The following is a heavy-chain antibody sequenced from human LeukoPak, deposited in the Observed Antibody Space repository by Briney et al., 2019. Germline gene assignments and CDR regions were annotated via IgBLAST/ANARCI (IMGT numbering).Heavy chain of an antibody. CDR3: ARAGYSSGWYQGNWFDP. V-gene: IGHV3-30*04. CDR2: ISYDGSNK. D-gene: IGHD6-19*01. J-gene: IGHJ5*02. CDR1: GFTFSSYA. Sequence: GGSLRLSCAASGFTFSSYAMHWVRQAPGKGLEWVAVISYDGSNKYYADSVKGRFTISRDNSKNTLYLQMNSLRAEDTAVYYCARAGYSSGWYQGNWFDPWGQGTLVTVSS.